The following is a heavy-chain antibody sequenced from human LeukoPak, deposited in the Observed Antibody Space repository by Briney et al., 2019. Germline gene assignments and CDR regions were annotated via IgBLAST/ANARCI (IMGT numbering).Heavy chain of an antibody. V-gene: IGHV4-59*01. CDR3: ARDSGY. CDR2: IYHSGST. D-gene: IGHD7-27*01. J-gene: IGHJ4*02. CDR1: GGSISTYY. Sequence: SETLSLTCTVAGGSISTYYWSWIRQPPGKGLEWIGYIYHSGSTKYNPSLKSRVTISVDTSKNQFSLKLSSVTAADTAVYYCARDSGYWGQGTLVTVSS.